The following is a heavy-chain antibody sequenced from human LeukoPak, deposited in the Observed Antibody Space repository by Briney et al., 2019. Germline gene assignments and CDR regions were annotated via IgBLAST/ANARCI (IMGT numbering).Heavy chain of an antibody. D-gene: IGHD2-15*01. Sequence: GASLRLSCAASGFTFSSYAMSWVRQAPGKGLEWVSGISGSGGGTFYADSVEGRFTISRDNSQNTLYLQINSLRAEGTAVYSCARRALVVATSYWYFDLWGRGTLVTVSS. J-gene: IGHJ2*01. CDR2: ISGSGGGT. CDR1: GFTFSSYA. CDR3: ARRALVVATSYWYFDL. V-gene: IGHV3-23*01.